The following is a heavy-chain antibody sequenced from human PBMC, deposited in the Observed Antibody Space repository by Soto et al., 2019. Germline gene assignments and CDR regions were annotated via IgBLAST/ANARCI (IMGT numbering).Heavy chain of an antibody. Sequence: QVQLVESGGGLVKPGGSLSLSCAASGFTFGDYYMNWIRQAPGTRLGWVSYISTRSDYTINAYSVKGQFTVSRDNAKDSRYLQMNTLTAEDTAVNCCARDRGSSGLEHDYWGQGTLFTFSS. CDR3: ARDRGSSGLEHDY. CDR2: ISTRSDYT. J-gene: IGHJ4*02. D-gene: IGHD5-12*01. CDR1: GFTFGDYY. V-gene: IGHV3-11*05.